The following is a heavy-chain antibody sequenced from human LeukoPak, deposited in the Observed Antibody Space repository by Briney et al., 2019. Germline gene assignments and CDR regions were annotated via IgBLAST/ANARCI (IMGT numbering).Heavy chain of an antibody. V-gene: IGHV4-34*01. Sequence: SETLSLTCAVYGGSFSGYYWSGIRQPPGKGLEWIGEISHSGSTNYNPSLKSRVTISVDTSKNQFSLKLSSVTAADTAVYYCARRGLGRRSWYYGMDVWGKGTTVTVSS. CDR1: GGSFSGYY. CDR2: ISHSGST. CDR3: ARRGLGRRSWYYGMDV. D-gene: IGHD3-16*02. J-gene: IGHJ6*04.